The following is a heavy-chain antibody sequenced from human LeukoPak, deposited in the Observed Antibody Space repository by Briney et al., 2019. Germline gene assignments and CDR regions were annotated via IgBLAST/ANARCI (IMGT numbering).Heavy chain of an antibody. CDR2: MSNSGST. Sequence: SETLSLTCTVSGGSISSSSSHYWAWIRQPPGKGLEWIGTMSNSGSTYYNPSLKSRVTISGDTSKNQFSLKLSSVTAADTAVYYCARHEGYTGYDVDFDYWGQGTLVTVSS. J-gene: IGHJ4*02. CDR1: GGSISSSSSHY. V-gene: IGHV4-39*01. D-gene: IGHD5-12*01. CDR3: ARHEGYTGYDVDFDY.